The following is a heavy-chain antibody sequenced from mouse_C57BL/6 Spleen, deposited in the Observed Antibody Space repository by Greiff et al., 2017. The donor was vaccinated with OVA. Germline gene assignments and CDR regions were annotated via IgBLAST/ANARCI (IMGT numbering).Heavy chain of an antibody. J-gene: IGHJ2*01. V-gene: IGHV2-9-1*01. CDR1: GFSLTSYS. CDR2: IWTGGGT. Sequence: QVQLKASGPGLVAPSQTLSITCTVSGFSLTSYSISWVRQPPGKGLEWLGVIWTGGGTHYYSAPKSRLSISKDNTKSQVFLKMNSLQTEDTARYYCARPSSGYYFDYWGQGTTLTVSS. CDR3: ARPSSGYYFDY. D-gene: IGHD3-2*02.